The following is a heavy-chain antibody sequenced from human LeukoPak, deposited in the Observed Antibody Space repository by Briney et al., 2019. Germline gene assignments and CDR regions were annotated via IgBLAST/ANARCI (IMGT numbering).Heavy chain of an antibody. V-gene: IGHV4-34*01. CDR1: GGSFSGYY. CDR3: ARGHGDYYFDY. J-gene: IGHJ4*02. CDR2: INHSGST. D-gene: IGHD4-17*01. Sequence: SETLSLTCAVSGGSFSGYYWSWIRQPPGKGLEWIGEINHSGSTNYNPSLKSRVTISVDTSKNQFSLKLSSVTAADTAVYYCARGHGDYYFDYWGQGTLVTVSS.